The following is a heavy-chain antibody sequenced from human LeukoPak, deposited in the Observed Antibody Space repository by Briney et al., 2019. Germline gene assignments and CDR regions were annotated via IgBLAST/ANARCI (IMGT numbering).Heavy chain of an antibody. CDR3: ARGWASSWYYFDF. J-gene: IGHJ4*02. D-gene: IGHD2-2*01. CDR2: TYGSGSS. CDR1: GGSMRNYY. V-gene: IGHV4-59*01. Sequence: KPSETLSLTCAVSGGSMRNYYWSWIRQPPGKGLEWIGYTYGSGSSSYNPSLRSRVSISIDTSKNQFSLNLSSVTAADTAVYYCARGWASSWYYFDFWGQGTLVTVSS.